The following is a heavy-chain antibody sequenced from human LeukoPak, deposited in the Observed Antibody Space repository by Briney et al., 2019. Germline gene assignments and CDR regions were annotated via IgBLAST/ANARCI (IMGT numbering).Heavy chain of an antibody. J-gene: IGHJ5*02. Sequence: PGGSLRLSCAASGFTFSSYAMSWVRQAPGKGLEWVSAISGSGGSTYYADSVKGRFTISRDNSKNTLYLQMNSLRAEDTAVYYCAKDQCDSCYSDWFDPWGQGTLVTVSS. CDR2: ISGSGGST. CDR3: AKDQCDSCYSDWFDP. V-gene: IGHV3-23*01. CDR1: GFTFSSYA. D-gene: IGHD2-15*01.